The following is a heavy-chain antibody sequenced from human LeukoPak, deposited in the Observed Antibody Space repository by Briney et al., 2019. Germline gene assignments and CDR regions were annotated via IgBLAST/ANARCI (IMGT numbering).Heavy chain of an antibody. D-gene: IGHD6-19*01. CDR1: GYTFTSYY. CDR2: INPSGGT. V-gene: IGHV1-46*01. CDR3: ARGTPGYSSV. Sequence: ASGKVSCKAFGYTFTSYYVHWVRQAPGQGLEWMGIINPSGGTNYAQKFQGRVTMTRDTSTSTVYMELSSLRSEDTAVYYCARGTPGYSSVWGQGTLVTVSS. J-gene: IGHJ4*02.